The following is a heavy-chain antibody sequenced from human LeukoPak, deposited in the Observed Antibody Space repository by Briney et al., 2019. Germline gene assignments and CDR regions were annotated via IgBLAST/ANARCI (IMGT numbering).Heavy chain of an antibody. D-gene: IGHD6-19*01. CDR2: IYYSGST. CDR1: GGSISTYY. J-gene: IGHJ4*02. Sequence: SGTLSLACTVSGGSISTYYWSWIRQPPGKGLEWIGHIYYSGSTNYNPSLKSRVTTSVDTSNNQFSLKLTSVTAADTAVYYCARQVGYSSGWYIYWGQGTLVTVSS. CDR3: ARQVGYSSGWYIY. V-gene: IGHV4-59*08.